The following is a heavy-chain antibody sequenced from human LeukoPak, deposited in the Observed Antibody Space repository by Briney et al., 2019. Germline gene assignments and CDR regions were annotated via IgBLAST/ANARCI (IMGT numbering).Heavy chain of an antibody. CDR3: AKDQYCSSTSCHYYYYYYGMDV. Sequence: PGGSLRLSCAASGFTFSSYGMHWVRQAPGKGLEWVAVISYDGSNKYYADSVKGRFTISRDNSKNTLYLQMNSLGAEDTAVYYCAKDQYCSSTSCHYYYYYYGMDVWGQGTTVTVSS. D-gene: IGHD2-2*01. J-gene: IGHJ6*02. CDR1: GFTFSSYG. CDR2: ISYDGSNK. V-gene: IGHV3-30*18.